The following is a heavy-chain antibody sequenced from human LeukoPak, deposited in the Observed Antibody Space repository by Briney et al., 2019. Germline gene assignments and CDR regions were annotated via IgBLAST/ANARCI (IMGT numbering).Heavy chain of an antibody. D-gene: IGHD3-9*01. J-gene: IGHJ5*02. Sequence: PGGPMRLSCAASGFTFSSYAMSWVRQAPGKGLEWVSAISGSGGSTYYADSVKGRFTISRDNSKNTLYLQMNSLRAEDTAVYCCAKYPPTGYRYNWFDPWGQGTLVTVSS. CDR3: AKYPPTGYRYNWFDP. CDR2: ISGSGGST. CDR1: GFTFSSYA. V-gene: IGHV3-23*01.